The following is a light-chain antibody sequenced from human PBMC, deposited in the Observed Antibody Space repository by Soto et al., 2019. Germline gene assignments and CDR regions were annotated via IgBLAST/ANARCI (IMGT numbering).Light chain of an antibody. V-gene: IGLV1-40*01. CDR1: SSNIGAGYD. CDR3: CSYAGSFTWV. J-gene: IGLJ3*02. CDR2: GNR. Sequence: QSVLTQPPSVSGAPGQRVTISCTGTSSNIGAGYDVHWYQQFPGTAPKLLIYGNRNRPSGVPDRFSGSKSGTSASLAITGLQAEDEADYYCCSYAGSFTWVFGGGTKLTVL.